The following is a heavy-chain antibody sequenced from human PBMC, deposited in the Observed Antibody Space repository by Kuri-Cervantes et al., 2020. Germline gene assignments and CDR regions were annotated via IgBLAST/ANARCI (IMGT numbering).Heavy chain of an antibody. J-gene: IGHJ5*02. CDR2: IFWDDDK. CDR1: GFSLRTGGVG. V-gene: IGHV2-5*02. Sequence: SGPTLVKPTQTLTLTCTFSGFSLRTGGVGVGWVRQPPGKALEWLALIFWDDDKRYSPSLKSRLTITKDTSKNQVVLTMTNMDPVDTATYYCAHRWLEGDWFDPWGQGTLVTVSS. D-gene: IGHD6-19*01. CDR3: AHRWLEGDWFDP.